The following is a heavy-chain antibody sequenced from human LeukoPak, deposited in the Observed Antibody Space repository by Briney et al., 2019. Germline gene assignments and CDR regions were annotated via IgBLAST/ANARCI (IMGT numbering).Heavy chain of an antibody. Sequence: GGSLRLSCAASGFTFSSHWMHWVRQVPGKGLVSVSRIIPDGSATGYADSVKGRFTISRDNAKNTLYLEMNSLTAEDTALYYCTRSGYSNGYDYWGQGTLVTVSS. CDR1: GFTFSSHW. D-gene: IGHD6-19*01. V-gene: IGHV3-74*01. CDR2: IIPDGSAT. J-gene: IGHJ4*02. CDR3: TRSGYSNGYDY.